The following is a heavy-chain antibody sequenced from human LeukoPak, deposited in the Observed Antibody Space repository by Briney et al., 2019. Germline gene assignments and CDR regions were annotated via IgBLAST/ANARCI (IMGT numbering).Heavy chain of an antibody. D-gene: IGHD1-14*01. V-gene: IGHV3-21*01. J-gene: IGHJ4*02. CDR3: ARAHPPDFFDF. CDR2: ISSSSSYI. Sequence: GGSLRLSCAASGFTFSSYSMNWVRQAPGKGLEWVSSISSSSSYIYYADSVKGRFTISRDNAKNSLYLQMNSLRAEDTAVYYCARAHPPDFFDFWGQGTLVNVSS. CDR1: GFTFSSYS.